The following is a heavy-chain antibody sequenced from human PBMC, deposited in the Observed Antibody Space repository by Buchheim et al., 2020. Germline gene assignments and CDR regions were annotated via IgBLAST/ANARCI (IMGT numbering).Heavy chain of an antibody. J-gene: IGHJ4*02. CDR2: IWYDGSNE. Sequence: QVQLVESGGGVVQPGRSLRLSCAASGFTFSRHGMHWVRQAPGKGLEWVAVIWYDGSNEDYADSVKGRFTISRDNSKNTLYLQMNSLRAEDTAVYYCARPPRSGWNQYYFDYWGQGTL. D-gene: IGHD6-19*01. CDR3: ARPPRSGWNQYYFDY. CDR1: GFTFSRHG. V-gene: IGHV3-33*01.